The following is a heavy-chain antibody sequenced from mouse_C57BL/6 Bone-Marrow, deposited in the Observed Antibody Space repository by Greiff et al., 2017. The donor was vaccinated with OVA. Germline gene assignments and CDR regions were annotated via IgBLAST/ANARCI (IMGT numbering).Heavy chain of an antibody. CDR3: ARAAVVAPNAMDY. V-gene: IGHV1-61*01. Sequence: VQLQQPGAELVRPGSSVKLSCKASGYTFTSYWMDWVKQRPGQGLEWIGNIYPSDSETHYNQKFKDKATLTVDKSSSTAYMQLSSLTSEDSAVYYCARAAVVAPNAMDYWGQGTSVTVSS. CDR1: GYTFTSYW. D-gene: IGHD1-1*01. J-gene: IGHJ4*01. CDR2: IYPSDSET.